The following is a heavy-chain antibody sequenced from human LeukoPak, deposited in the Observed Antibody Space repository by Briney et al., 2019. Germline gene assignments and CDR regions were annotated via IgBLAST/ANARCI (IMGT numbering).Heavy chain of an antibody. CDR3: ARGSAFGGVIAPLLDY. J-gene: IGHJ4*02. Sequence: PSETVSLMYTVWIHLMSIFYGQWMRRPPGKGLEWIGYIYYGGSTNYNPSLKSRVTMSVDTSKNQFSLKLTSVTAADTAVYYCARGSAFGGVIAPLLDYWGQRTLVTVSS. CDR1: IHLMSIFY. CDR2: IYYGGST. D-gene: IGHD3-16*02. V-gene: IGHV4-59*01.